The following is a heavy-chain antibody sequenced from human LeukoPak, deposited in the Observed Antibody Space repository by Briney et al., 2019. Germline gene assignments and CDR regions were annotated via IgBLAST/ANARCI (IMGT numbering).Heavy chain of an antibody. D-gene: IGHD6-19*01. V-gene: IGHV1-2*02. CDR3: ARDSGSSGWDPTSFLDY. CDR2: INSNSGGA. Sequence: ASVKVSFKASGYTFTGYHIHWVRQAPGEGLEWMGWINSNSGGANSAQKYLGRVSMTRDTSISTVYMDLTSLRSDDTAVYYCARDSGSSGWDPTSFLDYWGRGTLVTVSS. J-gene: IGHJ4*02. CDR1: GYTFTGYH.